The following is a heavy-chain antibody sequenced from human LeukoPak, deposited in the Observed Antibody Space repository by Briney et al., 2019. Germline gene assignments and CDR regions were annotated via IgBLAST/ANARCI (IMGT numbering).Heavy chain of an antibody. Sequence: ASVKVSCKASGYTFSNYGITWVRQAPGQGFEWMGWIATYNGDTNYAQKIQGRVTMTTDTSTSTAYMELRSLRSDDTAVYYCAREETQWLALDYWGQGTLVTVSS. V-gene: IGHV1-18*01. D-gene: IGHD6-19*01. J-gene: IGHJ4*02. CDR3: AREETQWLALDY. CDR1: GYTFSNYG. CDR2: IATYNGDT.